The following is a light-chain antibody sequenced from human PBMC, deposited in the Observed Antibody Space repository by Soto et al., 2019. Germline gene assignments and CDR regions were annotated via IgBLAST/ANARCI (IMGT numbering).Light chain of an antibody. CDR3: HQYKAYWT. Sequence: DIQMTQSPSTLSASVGDRVTITCRASQSISSWLAWYQQKPGKAPKVLIHKASSLESGVPSRFSGSGSGTEFTLTISSLQPDDFATYYCHQYKAYWTFGQGTKVEIK. J-gene: IGKJ1*01. CDR2: KAS. V-gene: IGKV1-5*03. CDR1: QSISSW.